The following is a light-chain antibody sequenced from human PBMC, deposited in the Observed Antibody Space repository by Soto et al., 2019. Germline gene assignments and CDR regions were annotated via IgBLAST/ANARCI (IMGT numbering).Light chain of an antibody. CDR2: AAS. CDR1: QTITTY. V-gene: IGKV1-39*01. Sequence: DIQMTQSPSSLSASVGDRVTITCRASQTITTYLNWYQQKPGRAPTLLIFAASSLQSGVPPRFSGSGSGTDFTLTVSSLQPEDFATYFCQQGYSTPLTFGGGTKVDIK. CDR3: QQGYSTPLT. J-gene: IGKJ4*01.